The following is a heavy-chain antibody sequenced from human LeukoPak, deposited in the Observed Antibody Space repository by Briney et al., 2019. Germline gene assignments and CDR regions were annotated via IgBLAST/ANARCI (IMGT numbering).Heavy chain of an antibody. CDR2: IYYSGST. V-gene: IGHV4-39*07. D-gene: IGHD2-15*01. CDR1: GGSISSSSYY. J-gene: IGHJ3*02. Sequence: SETLSLTCTVSGGSISSSSYYWGWIRQPPGKGLEWIGIIYYSGSTYYNPSLKSRVTLSVDTSKNQFSLKLSSVTAADTAVYYCARRSEDAFDIWGQGTMVTVSS. CDR3: ARRSEDAFDI.